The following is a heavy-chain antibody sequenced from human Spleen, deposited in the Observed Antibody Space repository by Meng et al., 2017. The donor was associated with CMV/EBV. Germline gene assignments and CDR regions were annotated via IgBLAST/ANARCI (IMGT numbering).Heavy chain of an antibody. CDR3: ARDTLLRPDY. D-gene: IGHD3-3*01. CDR1: GGSLRGYY. CDR2: IKHNGST. J-gene: IGHJ4*02. Sequence: RLDEWGPGLLMPPQSLSPTCAFYGGSLRGYYWSCLRKAPGKVLEWIGKIKHNGSTNYTTSLTSRVTISVDTSKNKFSLKLSSVTAADTAVYYCARDTLLRPDYWGQGTLVTVSS. V-gene: IGHV4-34*01.